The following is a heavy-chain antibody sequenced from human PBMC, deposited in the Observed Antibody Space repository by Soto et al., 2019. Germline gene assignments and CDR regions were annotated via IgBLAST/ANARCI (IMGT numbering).Heavy chain of an antibody. V-gene: IGHV6-1*01. CDR1: GDSVSSNSAA. D-gene: IGHD3-22*01. J-gene: IGHJ5*01. CDR2: TYFRSKWYN. Sequence: SQTLSLTCAISGDSVSSNSAAWNWIRQSPSRGLEWLGRTYFRSKWYNDYAVSVKSRITINPDTSRNHFSLQLNSVTPEGAAVYYCARARYYYHTSEPTRAIYNWVDSWGQRTLVTVS. CDR3: ARARYYYHTSEPTRAIYNWVDS.